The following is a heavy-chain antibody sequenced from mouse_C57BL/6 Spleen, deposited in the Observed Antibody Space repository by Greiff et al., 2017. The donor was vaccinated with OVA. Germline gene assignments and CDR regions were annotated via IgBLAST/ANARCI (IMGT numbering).Heavy chain of an antibody. CDR2: ISYDGSN. Sequence: EVKLMESGPGLVKPSQSLSLTCSVTGYSITSGYYWNWIRQFPGNKLEWMGYISYDGSNNYNPSLKNRISITRDTSKNQFFLKLNSVTTEDTATYYCAREGFYGAMDYWGQGTSVTVSS. D-gene: IGHD1-1*01. V-gene: IGHV3-6*01. J-gene: IGHJ4*01. CDR3: AREGFYGAMDY. CDR1: GYSITSGYY.